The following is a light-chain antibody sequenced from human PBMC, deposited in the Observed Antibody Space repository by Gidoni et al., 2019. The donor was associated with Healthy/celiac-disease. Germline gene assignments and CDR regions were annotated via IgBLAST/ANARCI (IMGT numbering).Light chain of an antibody. J-gene: IGKJ4*01. Sequence: DIVLTQSPGTLSLSPGERATLSCRASQSISSSYLAWYQQKPGQAPRLLIYAASSRATGIPDRFSGSRSGTDFTLTISGLEPEDFAVYYCQQYGSSPPTTFGGGTKVEIK. V-gene: IGKV3-20*01. CDR3: QQYGSSPPTT. CDR2: AAS. CDR1: QSISSSY.